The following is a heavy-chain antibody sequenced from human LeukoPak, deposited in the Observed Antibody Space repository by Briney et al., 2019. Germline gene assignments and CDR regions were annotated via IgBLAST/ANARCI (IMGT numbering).Heavy chain of an antibody. CDR2: IYYSGST. D-gene: IGHD6-25*01. CDR3: ARGPLGYSSGLGYFQH. V-gene: IGHV4-59*12. Sequence: SGTLSLTCAVSGGSISSYYWGWVRQPPGKGLEWIGDIYYSGSTNYTPSLKSRVTISVDTSKNQFSLKLTAVTAADTAVYYCARGPLGYSSGLGYFQHWGQGTLVTVSS. J-gene: IGHJ1*01. CDR1: GGSISSYY.